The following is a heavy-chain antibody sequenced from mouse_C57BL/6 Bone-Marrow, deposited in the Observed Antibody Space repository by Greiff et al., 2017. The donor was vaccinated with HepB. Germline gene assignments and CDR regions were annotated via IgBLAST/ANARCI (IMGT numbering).Heavy chain of an antibody. Sequence: QVQLKESGPELVKPGASVKISCKASGYAFSSSCMNWVKQRPGKGLEWIGRIYPGDGDTNYNGKFKGKATLTADKSSSTAYMQLSSLTSEDSAVYFCARGGVYWGQGTTLTVSS. V-gene: IGHV1-82*01. CDR3: ARGGVY. J-gene: IGHJ2*01. CDR2: IYPGDGDT. CDR1: GYAFSSSC.